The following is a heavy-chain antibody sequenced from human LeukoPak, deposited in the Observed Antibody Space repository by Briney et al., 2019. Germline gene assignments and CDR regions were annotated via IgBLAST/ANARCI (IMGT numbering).Heavy chain of an antibody. V-gene: IGHV3-9*01. CDR1: GFTFDDYA. Sequence: GRSLRLSCAASGFTFDDYAMHWVRQAPGKGLEWVSGISWNSGSIGYADSVKGRFTISRDNAKNSLYLQINSLRAEDTALYYCAKDYDYGDYEGFGAFDIWGQGTMVTVSS. CDR3: AKDYDYGDYEGFGAFDI. D-gene: IGHD4-17*01. CDR2: ISWNSGSI. J-gene: IGHJ3*02.